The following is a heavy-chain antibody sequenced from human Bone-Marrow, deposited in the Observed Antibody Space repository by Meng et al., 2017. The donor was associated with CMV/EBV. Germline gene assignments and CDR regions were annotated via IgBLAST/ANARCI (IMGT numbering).Heavy chain of an antibody. J-gene: IGHJ2*01. CDR3: ARDGCGGDCYSYWYFDL. Sequence: YTCTGYYMHWVRQAPGQGLEWMGWINPNSGGTNYAQKFQGRVTMTRDTSISTAYMELSRLRSDDTAVYYCARDGCGGDCYSYWYFDLWGRGTLVTVSS. CDR1: YTCTGYY. V-gene: IGHV1-2*02. CDR2: INPNSGGT. D-gene: IGHD2-21*01.